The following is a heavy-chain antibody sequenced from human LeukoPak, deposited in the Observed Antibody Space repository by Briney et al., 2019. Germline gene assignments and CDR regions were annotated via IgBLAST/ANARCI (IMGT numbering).Heavy chain of an antibody. CDR1: GGSFSGYY. CDR3: RGVRGVIIPSYFDY. J-gene: IGHJ4*02. V-gene: IGHV4-34*01. CDR2: INHSGST. Sequence: SETLSLTCAVYGGSFSGYYWSWIRQPPGKGLEWIREINHSGSTNYNPSLKSRVTISVDTSKNQFSLKLSSVTAADTAVYYCRGVRGVIIPSYFDYWGQGTLVTVSS. D-gene: IGHD3-10*01.